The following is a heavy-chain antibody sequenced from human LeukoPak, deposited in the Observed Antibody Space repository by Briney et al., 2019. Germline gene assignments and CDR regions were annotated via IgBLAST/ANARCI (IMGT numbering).Heavy chain of an antibody. J-gene: IGHJ4*02. CDR3: ARVPMVQGVNVDPCDY. CDR1: GFTFSSYS. D-gene: IGHD3-10*01. CDR2: ISSSSSYI. Sequence: GGSLRLSCAASGFTFSSYSMNWVRQAPGKGLEWISSISSSSSYIYYADSVKGRFTISRDNAKKSLFLQMNSLRAEDTAVYYCARVPMVQGVNVDPCDYWGQGTLVTVSS. V-gene: IGHV3-21*01.